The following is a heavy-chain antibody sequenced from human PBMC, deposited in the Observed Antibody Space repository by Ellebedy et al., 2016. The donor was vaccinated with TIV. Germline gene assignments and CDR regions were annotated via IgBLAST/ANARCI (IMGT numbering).Heavy chain of an antibody. CDR3: ARDLSPTGLRGYFHY. V-gene: IGHV3-30*04. CDR2: ISNDVRNK. CDR1: GFTFSSYA. D-gene: IGHD3-10*01. Sequence: GESLKISCAASGFTFSSYAMHWVRQAPGKGLEWVALISNDVRNKYYVDSVKGRFTTSRDNFQNTLYLQMDSLRAEDTAVYYCARDLSPTGLRGYFHYWGQGTLVTVSS. J-gene: IGHJ1*01.